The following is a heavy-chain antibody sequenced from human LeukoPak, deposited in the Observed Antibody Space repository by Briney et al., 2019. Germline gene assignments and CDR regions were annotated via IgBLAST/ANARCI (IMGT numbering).Heavy chain of an antibody. D-gene: IGHD3-9*01. Sequence: GGSLRLSCTASGFTLVDYGVGWVRQAPGRGLQGVGFIRGKAYGGTTEYAASVKGRFSISRDDSNTIAYLHMNSLKTEDTAVYYCVRDKDWSYDYWGQGTLVTVSS. J-gene: IGHJ4*02. CDR2: IRGKAYGGTT. V-gene: IGHV3-49*04. CDR3: VRDKDWSYDY. CDR1: GFTLVDYG.